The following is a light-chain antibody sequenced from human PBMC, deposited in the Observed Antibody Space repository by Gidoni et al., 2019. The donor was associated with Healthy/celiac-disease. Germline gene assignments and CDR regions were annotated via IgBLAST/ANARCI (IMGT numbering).Light chain of an antibody. CDR3: QQSYST. J-gene: IGKJ2*01. V-gene: IGKV1-39*01. CDR1: QSISSY. CDR2: AAS. Sequence: DIQMTQPPSSLSASVGDRVTITCRASQSISSYLNWYQQKPGKAPKLLIYAASSLQSGVPSRFSGSGSGTDFTLTISSLQPEDFATYYCQQSYSTFXQXTKLEIK.